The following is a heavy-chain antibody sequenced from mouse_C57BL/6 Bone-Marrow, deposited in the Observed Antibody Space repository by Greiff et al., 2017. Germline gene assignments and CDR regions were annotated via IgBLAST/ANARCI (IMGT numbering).Heavy chain of an antibody. D-gene: IGHD4-1*01. V-gene: IGHV1-26*01. J-gene: IGHJ1*03. Sequence: EVQLQQSGPELVKPGASVKISCKASGYTFTDYYMNWVKQSHGKSLEWIGDINPNNGGTSYNQKFKGKATLTVDKSSSTAYMERRSLTSEDSAVYYCARGWDGYFDVWGTGTTVTVSS. CDR2: INPNNGGT. CDR1: GYTFTDYY. CDR3: ARGWDGYFDV.